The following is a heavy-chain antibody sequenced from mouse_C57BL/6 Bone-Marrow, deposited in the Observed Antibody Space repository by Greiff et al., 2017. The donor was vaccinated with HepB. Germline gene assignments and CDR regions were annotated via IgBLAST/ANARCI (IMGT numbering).Heavy chain of an antibody. Sequence: QVQLQQSGAELVKPGASVKISCKASGYAFSSYWMNWVKQRPGKGLEWIGQIYPGDGDTNYNGKFKGKATLTADKSSSTAYMQLSSLTSEDSAVYFCARGRDWALFGCWGQGTTLTVAS. CDR3: ARGRDWALFGC. V-gene: IGHV1-80*01. J-gene: IGHJ2*01. D-gene: IGHD4-1*01. CDR1: GYAFSSYW. CDR2: IYPGDGDT.